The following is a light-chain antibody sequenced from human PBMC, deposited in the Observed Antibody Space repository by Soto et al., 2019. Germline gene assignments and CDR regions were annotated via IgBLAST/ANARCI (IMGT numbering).Light chain of an antibody. J-gene: IGKJ2*01. CDR3: QQHNRYPAT. V-gene: IGKV1-5*03. CDR1: QSVSNW. Sequence: DIQMTQSPSTLSASVGDRVTITCRASQSVSNWLAWYQQKPGKAPKLLIYKASSLESGVPSRFSGSGSGTEFTLTISSLQPDDSVTYYCQQHNRYPATFGQGTKLEIK. CDR2: KAS.